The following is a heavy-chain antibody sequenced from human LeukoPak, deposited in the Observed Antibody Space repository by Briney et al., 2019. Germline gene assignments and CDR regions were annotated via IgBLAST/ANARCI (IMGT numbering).Heavy chain of an antibody. Sequence: ASVKVSCKASGGTFISYAISWVRQAPGQGLEWMGRIIPILGIANYAQKFQGRVTITADKSTSTAYMELSSLRSEDTAVYYCARVGGSGGPDYWGQGTLVTVSS. J-gene: IGHJ4*02. CDR1: GGTFISYA. D-gene: IGHD1-26*01. CDR3: ARVGGSGGPDY. V-gene: IGHV1-69*04. CDR2: IIPILGIA.